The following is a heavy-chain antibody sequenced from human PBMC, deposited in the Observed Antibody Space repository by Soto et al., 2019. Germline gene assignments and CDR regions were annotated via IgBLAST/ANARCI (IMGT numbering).Heavy chain of an antibody. D-gene: IGHD2-2*01. Sequence: QLRLQESGPGLVKPSETLSLTCSVFGDSIRSAHYFWGWVRQPPGKGLEWIGSIYHSGATFNDPYLRSRVTLSVDTTNNQVSLRLSSVTAADTAVYFCARQQYCGSSTCYDSLYYQYMDVGGKGTMVTVSS. J-gene: IGHJ6*03. V-gene: IGHV4-39*01. CDR2: IYHSGAT. CDR1: GDSIRSAHYF. CDR3: ARQQYCGSSTCYDSLYYQYMDV.